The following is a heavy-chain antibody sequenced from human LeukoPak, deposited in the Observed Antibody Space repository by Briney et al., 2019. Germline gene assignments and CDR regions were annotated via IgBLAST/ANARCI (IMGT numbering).Heavy chain of an antibody. V-gene: IGHV4-61*02. Sequence: PSETLSLTCTVSGGSISSGSYYWSWIRQPAGKGLEWIGRIYTSGSTNYNPSLKSRVTISVDTSKNQFSLKLSSVTAADTAVYYCATHVSRRVDYWGQGTLVTVSS. CDR2: IYTSGST. CDR3: ATHVSRRVDY. CDR1: GGSISSGSYY. J-gene: IGHJ4*02.